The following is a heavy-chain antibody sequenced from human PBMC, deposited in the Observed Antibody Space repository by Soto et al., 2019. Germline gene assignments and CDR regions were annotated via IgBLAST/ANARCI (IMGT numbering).Heavy chain of an antibody. D-gene: IGHD3-3*01. CDR3: ARSGYYDFWSGYPDAFDI. CDR1: GGSISSYY. Sequence: PSETLSLTCTVSGGSISSYYWSWIRQPPGKGLEWIGYIYYSGSTNYNPSLKSRATISVDTSKNQFSLKLSSVTAADTAVYYCARSGYYDFWSGYPDAFDIWGQGTMVTVSS. V-gene: IGHV4-59*01. CDR2: IYYSGST. J-gene: IGHJ3*02.